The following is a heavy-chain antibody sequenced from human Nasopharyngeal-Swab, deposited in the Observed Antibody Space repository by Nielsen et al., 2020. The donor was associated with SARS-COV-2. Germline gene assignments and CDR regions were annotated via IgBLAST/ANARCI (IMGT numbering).Heavy chain of an antibody. D-gene: IGHD2-15*01. CDR1: GYTFTTSY. CDR2: INPGGGSA. J-gene: IGHJ5*02. Sequence: ASVKVSCKASGYTFTTSYIHWVRQAPVQGLEWMGIINPGGGSARYSQNFQGRVTMTRDTSTNTVYMELYSLTSEDTAVYYCARGGDPREVVAATDCFDPWGQGTLVTVSS. V-gene: IGHV1-46*01. CDR3: ARGGDPREVVAATDCFDP.